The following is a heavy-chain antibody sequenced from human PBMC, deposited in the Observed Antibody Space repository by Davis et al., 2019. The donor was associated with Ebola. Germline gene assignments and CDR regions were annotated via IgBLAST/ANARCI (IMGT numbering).Heavy chain of an antibody. CDR1: GFTFSSYG. V-gene: IGHV3-33*06. D-gene: IGHD3-3*01. CDR2: IWYDGSNK. J-gene: IGHJ2*01. Sequence: GGSLRLSCAASGFTFSSYGMHWVRQAPGKGLEWVAVIWYDGSNKYYADSVKGRFTISRDNSKNTLYLQMNSLRAEDTAVYYCAKGEVYYDFWSGYSGGWYFDLWGRGTLVTVSS. CDR3: AKGEVYYDFWSGYSGGWYFDL.